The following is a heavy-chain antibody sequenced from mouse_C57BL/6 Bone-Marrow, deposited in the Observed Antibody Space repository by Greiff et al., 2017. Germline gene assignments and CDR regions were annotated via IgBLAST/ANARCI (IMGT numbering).Heavy chain of an antibody. V-gene: IGHV5-6*01. J-gene: IGHJ2*01. CDR3: ARHGLLGY. Sequence: EVQGVESGGDLVKPGGSLKLSCAASGFTFSSYGMSWVRQTPDKRLEWVATISSGGSYTYYPDSVKGRFTISRDNAENTLYLQMSSLKSEDTAMYYCARHGLLGYWGQGTTLTVSS. CDR1: GFTFSSYG. D-gene: IGHD3-1*01. CDR2: ISSGGSYT.